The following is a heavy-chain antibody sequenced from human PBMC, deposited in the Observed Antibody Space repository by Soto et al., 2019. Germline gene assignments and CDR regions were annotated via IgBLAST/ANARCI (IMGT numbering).Heavy chain of an antibody. CDR3: ATGDYHYDSSGHVLDY. J-gene: IGHJ4*01. CDR2: INPSGGST. CDR1: GYTFTSYG. V-gene: IGHV1-46*01. Sequence: ASVKVSCKASGYTFTSYGISWVRQAPVQGLEWMGIINPSGGSTSYAQKFQGRVTMTRDTSTSTVYMELSSLRSQDTAVYYCATGDYHYDSSGHVLDYWG. D-gene: IGHD3-22*01.